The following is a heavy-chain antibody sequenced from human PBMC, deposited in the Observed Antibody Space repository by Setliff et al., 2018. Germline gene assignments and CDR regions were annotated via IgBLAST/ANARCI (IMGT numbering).Heavy chain of an antibody. CDR2: IYYTGTT. Sequence: SETLSLTCTVSGGSASSTSYYWGWIRQPPGKGLEWIGTIYYTGTTYYSPSLKSRVTISVDTSKNQFSLRLTSVTAADTAIYYCASRTTGPGGWFDYWGQGALVT. CDR3: ASRTTGPGGWFDY. J-gene: IGHJ5*01. V-gene: IGHV4-39*01. CDR1: GGSASSTSYY. D-gene: IGHD1-1*01.